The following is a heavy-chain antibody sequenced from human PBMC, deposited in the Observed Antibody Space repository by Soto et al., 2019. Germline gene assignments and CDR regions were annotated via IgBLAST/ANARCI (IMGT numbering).Heavy chain of an antibody. CDR3: AKRSYFDF. CDR2: ISVSSEGT. CDR1: GFTFSGYA. Sequence: EVQLLESGGGLVQPGGSLRLSCAASGFTFSGYAMSWVRQAPGKGLEWVSGISVSSEGTNYADSVKGRFTISRDNSKNTLYLQMNRLRAEDTAVYYCAKRSYFDFWGQGTLVTVCS. V-gene: IGHV3-23*01. J-gene: IGHJ4*02.